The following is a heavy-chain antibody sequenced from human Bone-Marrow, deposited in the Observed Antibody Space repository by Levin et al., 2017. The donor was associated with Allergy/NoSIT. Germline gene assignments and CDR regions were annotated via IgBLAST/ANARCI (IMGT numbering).Heavy chain of an antibody. CDR2: IYYSGTT. CDR3: ARALGPVNTAVFWTSCER. J-gene: IGHJ2*01. CDR1: GGSMNNYY. V-gene: IGHV4-59*01. Sequence: SETLSLTCSIFGGSMNNYYWTWIRQPPGKGLHWIGYIYYSGTTNYNPSLNSRVTISLDTSKNHFSLTLTSVPAADTAVYYCARALGPVNTAVFWTSCERWGRGTLVAVSS. D-gene: IGHD5-18*01.